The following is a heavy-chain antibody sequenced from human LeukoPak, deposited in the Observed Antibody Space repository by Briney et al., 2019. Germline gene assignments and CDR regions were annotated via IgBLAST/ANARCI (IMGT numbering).Heavy chain of an antibody. CDR1: GFTFDDYA. V-gene: IGHV3-9*01. CDR2: ISWNSGSI. Sequence: GRSLRLSCAASGFTFDDYAMHWVRQAPGKGLEWVSGISWNSGSIGYADSVKGRFTISRDNAKNSLYLQMNSLRAEDTALYYCAKDISYYGSGSYFDHWGQGTLVTVSS. CDR3: AKDISYYGSGSYFDH. D-gene: IGHD3-10*01. J-gene: IGHJ4*02.